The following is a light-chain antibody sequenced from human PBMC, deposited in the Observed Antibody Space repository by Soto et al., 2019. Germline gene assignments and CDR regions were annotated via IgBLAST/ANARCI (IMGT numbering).Light chain of an antibody. V-gene: IGLV1-47*02. J-gene: IGLJ2*01. CDR1: RSNIGSNY. CDR2: SDN. CDR3: QSADTSGTYRV. Sequence: QSVLTQPPSASGTPGQRVTISCSGSRSNIGSNYVYWYQQLPGTAPKLLIYSDNQRPSGVPDRFSGSKSGTSASLAISGLRSEDEADYYCQSADTSGTYRVFGGGTKVTVL.